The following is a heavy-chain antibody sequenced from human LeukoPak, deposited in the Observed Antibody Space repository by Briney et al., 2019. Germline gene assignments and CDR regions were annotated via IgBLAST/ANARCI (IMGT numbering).Heavy chain of an antibody. CDR3: ARRSGSYYPASAFDI. CDR1: GYSFTSYW. CDR2: IYPGDSDT. J-gene: IGHJ3*02. D-gene: IGHD1-26*01. V-gene: IGHV5-51*01. Sequence: GESLKISCKGSGYSFTSYWIGWVRQMPGKGLEWMGIIYPGDSDTRYSPSFQGQVTISADKSISTAYLQWSSLKASDTAMYYCARRSGSYYPASAFDIWGQGTMVTVSS.